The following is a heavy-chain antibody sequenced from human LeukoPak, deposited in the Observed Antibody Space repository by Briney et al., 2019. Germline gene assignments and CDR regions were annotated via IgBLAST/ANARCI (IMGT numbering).Heavy chain of an antibody. V-gene: IGHV1-18*01. CDR1: GYTFTSYG. CDR2: ISAYNGNT. CDR3: ARVFTGTTRNWFDP. J-gene: IGHJ5*02. Sequence: WASVKVSCKAPGYTFTSYGISWVRQAPGQGLEWMGWISAYNGNTNYAQKLQGRVTMTTDTSTSTAYMELRSLRSDDTAVYYCARVFTGTTRNWFDPWGQGTLVTVSS. D-gene: IGHD1-1*01.